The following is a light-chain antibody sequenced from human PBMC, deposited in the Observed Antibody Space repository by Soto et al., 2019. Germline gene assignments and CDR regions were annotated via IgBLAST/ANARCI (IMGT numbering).Light chain of an antibody. J-gene: IGKJ5*01. Sequence: DIQMTQSPSTLSGSVGDRVTITCRASQTISSWLAWYQQKPGKAPKLLIYKASTLKSGVPSRFSGSGSGTDFTLTISSLQPEDIATYYCQQYDNLPPFFGQGTRLEIK. CDR3: QQYDNLPPF. V-gene: IGKV1-5*03. CDR2: KAS. CDR1: QTISSW.